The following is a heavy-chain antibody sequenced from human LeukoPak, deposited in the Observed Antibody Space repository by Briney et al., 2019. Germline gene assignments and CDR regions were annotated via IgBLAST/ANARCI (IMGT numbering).Heavy chain of an antibody. CDR1: GYTFTRYG. D-gene: IGHD1-26*01. CDR3: ASDGGVGATYAFDI. V-gene: IGHV1-18*01. J-gene: IGHJ3*02. CDR2: ISAYNGNT. Sequence: ASVKVSCKTSGYTFTRYGISWVRQAPGQGPEWMGWISAYNGNTNYAQKLQGRVTMTRDTSTSTVYMELSSLRSEDTAVYYCASDGGVGATYAFDIWGQGTMVTVSS.